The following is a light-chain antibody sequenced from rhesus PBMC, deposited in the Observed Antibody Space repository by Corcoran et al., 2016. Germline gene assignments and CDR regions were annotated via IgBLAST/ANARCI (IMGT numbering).Light chain of an antibody. J-gene: IGKJ2*01. CDR3: HQYNSLPYT. CDR1: QSINSQ. V-gene: IGKV1-66*01. Sequence: DIQMTQSPSSLSASVGDRVTITCRASQSINSQSSWYQQRPGKAPKTLIYYASTLETGVPTRFRGSRSGTDYTLTITSLQPEDIATYYCHQYNSLPYTFGRGTKVEIK. CDR2: YAS.